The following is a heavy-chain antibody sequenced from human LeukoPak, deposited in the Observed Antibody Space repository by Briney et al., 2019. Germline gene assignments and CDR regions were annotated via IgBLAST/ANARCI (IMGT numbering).Heavy chain of an antibody. CDR2: MNPNSGNT. J-gene: IGHJ6*04. Sequence: ASVKVSCKASGYTFTSYDINWVRQATGQGPEWMGWMNPNSGNTGYAQKFQGRVTLTRNTSINTAYMELSSLRSEDTAVYYCARRKIDIVVVPAAISGTAKSRPIMDVWGKGTTVTVSP. CDR1: GYTFTSYD. V-gene: IGHV1-8*01. D-gene: IGHD2-2*02. CDR3: ARRKIDIVVVPAAISGTAKSRPIMDV.